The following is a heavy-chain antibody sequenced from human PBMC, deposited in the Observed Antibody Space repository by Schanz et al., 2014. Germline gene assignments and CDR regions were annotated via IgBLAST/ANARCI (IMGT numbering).Heavy chain of an antibody. J-gene: IGHJ4*02. CDR1: GFTFDDYA. V-gene: IGHV3-9*01. Sequence: EVQLVESGGGLVQPGRSLRLSCAASGFTFDDYAMHWVRHGPGKGLEWVSGISWNSVSIGYADSVKGRFTISRDNAKNSLYLQMNSLRPEDTAVYYCAKEGSIYWDRSVDYWGQGTLVTVSS. D-gene: IGHD1-26*01. CDR2: ISWNSVSI. CDR3: AKEGSIYWDRSVDY.